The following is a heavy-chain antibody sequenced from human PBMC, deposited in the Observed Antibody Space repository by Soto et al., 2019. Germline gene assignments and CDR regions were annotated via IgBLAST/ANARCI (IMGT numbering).Heavy chain of an antibody. J-gene: IGHJ4*02. CDR3: TQAAGYISTWFFDS. Sequence: QVQLQQSGPGLVKPSQTLSLTCAISGDSVSSNSAAWNWIRQSPSTGLEWLGRTYYRSKWYSDYAVSVKSRITINPDTSKNQYSLQLNSVTPEDTAVYYCTQAAGYISTWFFDSWAQGTLVTVSS. D-gene: IGHD6-13*01. CDR2: TYYRSKWYS. CDR1: GDSVSSNSAA. V-gene: IGHV6-1*01.